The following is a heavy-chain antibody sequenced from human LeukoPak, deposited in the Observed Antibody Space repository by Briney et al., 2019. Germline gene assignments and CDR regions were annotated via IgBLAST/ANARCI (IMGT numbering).Heavy chain of an antibody. CDR1: DGSISSYY. J-gene: IGHJ4*02. V-gene: IGHV4-59*12. CDR2: IYYTGST. D-gene: IGHD3-10*01. CDR3: ARGFATMVRGVVLDF. Sequence: PETLSLTCSVSDGSISSYYWSWIWQPPRMGLEWIGYIYYTGSTNYNPSLKSRVTISVDTSKNQFSLKLNSVTAADTAVYYCARGFATMVRGVVLDFWGQGTLVTVSS.